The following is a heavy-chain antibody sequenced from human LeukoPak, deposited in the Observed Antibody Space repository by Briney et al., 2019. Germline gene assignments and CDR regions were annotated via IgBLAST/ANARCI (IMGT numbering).Heavy chain of an antibody. V-gene: IGHV3-21*01. Sequence: GGSLRLSCAAYGFTFSGYSMNWVRLAPGKGLEWVSSISGSSGSIYYADSVKGRFTISRDNAKNSLDLQMNSLRAEDTAVYYCARANPPAISFFDWWGQGTLVSVSS. CDR1: GFTFSGYS. CDR3: ARANPPAISFFDW. J-gene: IGHJ4*02. D-gene: IGHD3-9*01. CDR2: ISGSSGSI.